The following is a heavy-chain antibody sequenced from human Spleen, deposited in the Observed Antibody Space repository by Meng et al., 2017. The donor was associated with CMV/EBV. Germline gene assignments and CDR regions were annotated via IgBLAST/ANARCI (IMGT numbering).Heavy chain of an antibody. CDR2: ISAYNGNT. D-gene: IGHD4-17*01. CDR3: ALSKETVTVDY. J-gene: IGHJ4*02. CDR1: GYTFTSDG. V-gene: IGHV1-18*01. Sequence: QVQLVQSGADVRQLGAALKVSVKASGYTFTSDGNSWVRQAPGQGLEWMGWISAYNGNTNYAQKLQGRVTMTTDTSTSTAYMEPRSLRSDDTAVYYCALSKETVTVDYWGQGTLVTVSS.